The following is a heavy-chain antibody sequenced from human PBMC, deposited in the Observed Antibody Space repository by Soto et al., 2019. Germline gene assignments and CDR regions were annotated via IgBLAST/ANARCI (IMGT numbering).Heavy chain of an antibody. J-gene: IGHJ4*02. CDR3: ATLTAPSDY. Sequence: QVQLVESGGGLVKPGGSLRLSCVDSGFTFRNYFMNWIRQAPGKGPEWLSYISSDESTVFYADSVKGRFTTSRDNAKNSVYLQMNSLRAEDTAVYYCATLTAPSDYWGQGSLVTVSS. D-gene: IGHD2-21*02. V-gene: IGHV3-11*01. CDR2: ISSDESTV. CDR1: GFTFRNYF.